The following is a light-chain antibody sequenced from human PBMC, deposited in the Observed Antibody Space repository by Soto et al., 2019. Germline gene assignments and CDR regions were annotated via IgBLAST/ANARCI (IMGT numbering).Light chain of an antibody. V-gene: IGKV1D-13*01. CDR1: QGISGA. Sequence: AIQLTQSPSSLSASVGDRVTITCRASQGISGALAWYQQKPGKAPKVLIYDASTLESGVPSRFSGSGFGTEFTLIISRLQPEDFATYYCQHFYNSPLTFGGGTKVEIK. CDR2: DAS. CDR3: QHFYNSPLT. J-gene: IGKJ4*01.